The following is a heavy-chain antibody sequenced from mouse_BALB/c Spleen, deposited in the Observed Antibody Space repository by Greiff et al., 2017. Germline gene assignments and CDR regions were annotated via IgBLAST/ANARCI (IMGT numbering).Heavy chain of an antibody. V-gene: IGHV5-4*02. Sequence: DVHLVESGGGLVKPGGSLKLSCAASGFTFSDYYMYWVRQTPEKRLEWVATISDGGSYTYYPDSVKGRFTISRDNAKNNLYLQMSSLKSEDTAMYYCARGHDPYWYFDVWGAGTTVTVSS. CDR1: GFTFSDYY. J-gene: IGHJ1*01. CDR2: ISDGGSYT. CDR3: ARGHDPYWYFDV.